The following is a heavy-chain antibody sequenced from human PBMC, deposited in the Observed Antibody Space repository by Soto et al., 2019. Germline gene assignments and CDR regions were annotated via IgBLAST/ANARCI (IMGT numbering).Heavy chain of an antibody. J-gene: IGHJ3*02. V-gene: IGHV4-59*01. CDR3: ARVIGGYDHDVFAI. Sequence: SETLSLTCTVSGGSISSYYWSWIRQPPGKGLEWIGYIYYSGSTNYNPSLKSRVTISVDTSKNQFSLKLSSVTAADTAVYFCARVIGGYDHDVFAIWGQGTMVTVSS. CDR2: IYYSGST. CDR1: GGSISSYY. D-gene: IGHD5-12*01.